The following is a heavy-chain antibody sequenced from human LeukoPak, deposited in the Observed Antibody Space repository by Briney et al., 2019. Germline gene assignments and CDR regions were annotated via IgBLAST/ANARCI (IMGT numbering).Heavy chain of an antibody. CDR3: AKDTHCSSTSCYFDY. Sequence: ISCDGGSTYYADSVKGRFTISRDNSKNSLYLQMNSLRAEDTALYYCAKDTHCSSTSCYFDYWGQGTLVTVSS. J-gene: IGHJ4*02. CDR2: ISCDGGST. D-gene: IGHD2-2*01. V-gene: IGHV3-43D*03.